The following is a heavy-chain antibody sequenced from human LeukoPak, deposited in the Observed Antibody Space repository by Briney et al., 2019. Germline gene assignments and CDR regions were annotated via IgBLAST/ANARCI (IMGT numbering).Heavy chain of an antibody. J-gene: IGHJ6*03. CDR2: MNPNSGNT. CDR1: GYTFTSYD. CDR3: LKGPAVDGSYYSYYIYV. V-gene: IGHV1-8*01. Sequence: ASVKVSCKASGYTFTSYDINWVRQATGQGLEWMGWMNPNSGNTGYAQKFQGRVTMTRNTSISTAYMELSILISEDTSVYEWLKGPAVDGSYYSYYIYVWGKGTTVTISS. D-gene: IGHD3-10*01.